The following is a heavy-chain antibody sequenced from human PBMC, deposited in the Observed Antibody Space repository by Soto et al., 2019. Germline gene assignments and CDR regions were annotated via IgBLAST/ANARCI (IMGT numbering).Heavy chain of an antibody. Sequence: EVQLLESGGGLVQPGGSLRLSCAASGFTFSSYAMSWVRQAPGKGLEWVSAISGSGGSTYYADSVKGRFTISRDNSKSTLYLQRNSLRAEDAAVYYCAKGGCSSTSCYAEYNWFDPWGQGTLVTVSS. CDR1: GFTFSSYA. CDR3: AKGGCSSTSCYAEYNWFDP. V-gene: IGHV3-23*01. D-gene: IGHD2-2*01. J-gene: IGHJ5*02. CDR2: ISGSGGST.